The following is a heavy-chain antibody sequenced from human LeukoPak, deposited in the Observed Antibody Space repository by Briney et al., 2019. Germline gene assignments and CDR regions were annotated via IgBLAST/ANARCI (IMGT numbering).Heavy chain of an antibody. CDR1: GYTLTELS. D-gene: IGHD3-3*01. Sequence: ASVKVSCKVSGYTLTELSMHWVRQAPGKGLEWMGGFDPEDGETIYAQKFQGRVTMTEDTSTDTAYMELSSLRSDDTAVYYCARDRVFGVVPYYYYYYGMDVWGQGTTVTVSS. V-gene: IGHV1-24*01. CDR3: ARDRVFGVVPYYYYYYGMDV. J-gene: IGHJ6*02. CDR2: FDPEDGET.